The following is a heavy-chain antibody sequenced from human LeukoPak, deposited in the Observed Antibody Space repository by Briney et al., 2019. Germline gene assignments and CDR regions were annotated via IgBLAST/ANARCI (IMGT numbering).Heavy chain of an antibody. CDR2: ISSSSSYI. J-gene: IGHJ4*02. Sequence: GGSLRLSCAASGFTFSSYSMNWVRQAPGKGLEWVSSISSSSSYIYYADSVKGRFTISRDNAKNSLYLQMNSLRAEDTAVYYCARAPSLPALYHDFWSGYHHPIDYWGQGTLVTVSS. CDR1: GFTFSSYS. CDR3: ARAPSLPALYHDFWSGYHHPIDY. D-gene: IGHD3-3*01. V-gene: IGHV3-21*01.